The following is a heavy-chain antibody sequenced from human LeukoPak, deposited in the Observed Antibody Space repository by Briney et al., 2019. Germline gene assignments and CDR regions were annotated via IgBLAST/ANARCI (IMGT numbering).Heavy chain of an antibody. V-gene: IGHV3-74*01. D-gene: IGHD2-2*01. Sequence: GGSLRLSCAASGFPFSSYWMHWVRQAPGKGLVWVSRIKSDGRSTSYADSVKGRFTISRDNAKNTLFLQMNNLIAEDKAVEYCAKGGEYQAPYWYFDLWGGGTLVTVSS. CDR3: AKGGEYQAPYWYFDL. CDR1: GFPFSSYW. J-gene: IGHJ2*01. CDR2: IKSDGRST.